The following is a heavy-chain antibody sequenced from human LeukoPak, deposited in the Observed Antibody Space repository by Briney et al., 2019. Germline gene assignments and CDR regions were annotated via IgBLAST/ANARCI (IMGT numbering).Heavy chain of an antibody. CDR1: GFTFSSYS. J-gene: IGHJ4*02. V-gene: IGHV3-21*01. CDR3: ARDGQGYGDYGRTKPFDC. Sequence: GGSLRLSCAASGFTFSSYSMNWVRQAPGKGLEWVSSISSSSSYIYYADSVKGRFTISRDNAKNSLYLQMNSLRAEDTAVYYCARDGQGYGDYGRTKPFDCWGQGTLVTVSS. D-gene: IGHD4-17*01. CDR2: ISSSSSYI.